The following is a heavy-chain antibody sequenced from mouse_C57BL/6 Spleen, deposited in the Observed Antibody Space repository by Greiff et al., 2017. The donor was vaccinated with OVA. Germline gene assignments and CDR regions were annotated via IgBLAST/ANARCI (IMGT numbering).Heavy chain of an antibody. V-gene: IGHV1-76*01. CDR1: GYTFTDYY. CDR3: ASITTDWYFDV. Sequence: VQLQQSGAELVRPGASVKLSCKASGYTFTDYYINWVKQRPGQGLEWIARIYPGSGNTYYNEKFKGKATLTAEKSSSTAYMQLNSLTSEDSAVYYCASITTDWYFDVWGTGTTVTVSS. D-gene: IGHD1-2*01. CDR2: IYPGSGNT. J-gene: IGHJ1*03.